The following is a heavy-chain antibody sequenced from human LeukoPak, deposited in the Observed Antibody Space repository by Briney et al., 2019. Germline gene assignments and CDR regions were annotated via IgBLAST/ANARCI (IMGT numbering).Heavy chain of an antibody. CDR2: IYTSGST. D-gene: IGHD2-2*02. CDR3: ARHFHCGSTSCYTESYYYYMDV. CDR1: GGSISSYY. J-gene: IGHJ6*03. Sequence: SETLSLTCTVSGGSISSYYWSWIRQPPGKGLEWIGYIYTSGSTNYNPSLKSRVTISVDTSKNQFSLKLSSVTAADTAVYYCARHFHCGSTSCYTESYYYYMDVWGKGTTVTVSS. V-gene: IGHV4-4*09.